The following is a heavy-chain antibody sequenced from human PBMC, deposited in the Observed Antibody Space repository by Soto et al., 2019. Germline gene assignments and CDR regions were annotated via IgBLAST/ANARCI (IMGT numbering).Heavy chain of an antibody. V-gene: IGHV4-39*01. D-gene: IGHD2-15*01. Sequence: SETLSLTCTVSGDSINSGSHYWGWIRQPPGKGLEWIGNIYSTGSTYYNPSLKSRVTISVDTSKNEFSLKLSSVTAADTAVYYCARPILGYSTYGYWGQGTLVTVSS. J-gene: IGHJ4*02. CDR3: ARPILGYSTYGY. CDR2: IYSTGST. CDR1: GDSINSGSHY.